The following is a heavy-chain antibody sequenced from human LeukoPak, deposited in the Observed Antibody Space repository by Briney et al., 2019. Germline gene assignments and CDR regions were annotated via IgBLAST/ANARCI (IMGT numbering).Heavy chain of an antibody. CDR1: GFTFSRYS. V-gene: IGHV3-21*01. J-gene: IGHJ6*02. CDR2: MSPTGEFI. Sequence: GGSLRLSCAASGFTFSRYSFNWVRQAPGKGLEWVSSMSPTGEFIYYVGSVRGRFTISRDNDKTSVYLQMNSLRAEDTAVYCCARSRRLASPVTFYYGMDVWGPGITVTVAS. D-gene: IGHD5-18*01. CDR3: ARSRRLASPVTFYYGMDV.